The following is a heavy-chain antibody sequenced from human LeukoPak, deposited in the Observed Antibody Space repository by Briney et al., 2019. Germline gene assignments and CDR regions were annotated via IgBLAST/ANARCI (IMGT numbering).Heavy chain of an antibody. J-gene: IGHJ6*03. CDR2: ISAYNGNT. CDR1: GYTFTSYG. V-gene: IGHV1-18*01. Sequence: ASVKVSCKASGYTFTSYGISWVRQAPGQGLEWMGWISAYNGNTNYAQKLQGRVTMTTDTSTSTAYMELRSLRSDDTAVYYCARVPHYDILTRHYCYMDVWGKGTTVTISS. D-gene: IGHD3-9*01. CDR3: ARVPHYDILTRHYCYMDV.